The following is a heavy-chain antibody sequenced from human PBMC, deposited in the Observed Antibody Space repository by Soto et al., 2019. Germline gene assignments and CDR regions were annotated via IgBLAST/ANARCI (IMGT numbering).Heavy chain of an antibody. CDR1: GFTFSSYW. V-gene: IGHV3-74*01. J-gene: IGHJ6*02. CDR3: ARVGSGSPGNYGVDV. D-gene: IGHD3-10*01. CDR2: INSDGSST. Sequence: GGSLRLSCAASGFTFSSYWMHWVRQAPGKGLVWVSRINSDGSSTSYADSVKGRFTISRDNAKNTLYLQMNSLRAEDTAVYCCARVGSGSPGNYGVDVWGQGTTVTVSS.